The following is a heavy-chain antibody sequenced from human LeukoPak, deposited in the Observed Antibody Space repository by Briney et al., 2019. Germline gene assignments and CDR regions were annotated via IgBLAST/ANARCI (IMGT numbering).Heavy chain of an antibody. CDR2: ISFDGSNK. D-gene: IGHD1-26*01. CDR3: ARGEWELLRAFDI. V-gene: IGHV3-30*03. Sequence: PGGSLRLSCAASGFTFSSYGMHWVRQAPGKGLEWVAVISFDGSNKYYADSVKGRFTISRDNSENTLYLQLNSLRAEDTAVYYCARGEWELLRAFDIWGQGTMVTVSS. J-gene: IGHJ3*02. CDR1: GFTFSSYG.